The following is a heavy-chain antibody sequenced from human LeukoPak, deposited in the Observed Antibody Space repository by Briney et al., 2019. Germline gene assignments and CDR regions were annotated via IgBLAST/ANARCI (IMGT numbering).Heavy chain of an antibody. CDR1: GFTFDDYG. CDR2: INWNGGST. CDR3: ARDGEYCSSTSCPFPWAFDI. Sequence: SGGSLRLSCAASGFTFDDYGMSWVRHAPGKGLEWVSGINWNGGSTGHADSVKGRFTISRDNAKNSLYLQMNSLRAEDTALYYCARDGEYCSSTSCPFPWAFDIWGQGTMVTVSS. V-gene: IGHV3-20*04. D-gene: IGHD2-2*01. J-gene: IGHJ3*02.